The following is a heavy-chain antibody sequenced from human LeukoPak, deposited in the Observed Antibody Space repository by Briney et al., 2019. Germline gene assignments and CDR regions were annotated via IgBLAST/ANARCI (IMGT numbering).Heavy chain of an antibody. D-gene: IGHD6-13*01. CDR3: ARDLAYSSSPSK. V-gene: IGHV3-21*01. J-gene: IGHJ4*02. CDR2: ISGSSSFL. Sequence: GGSLRLSYAASGFTVSSYSMNWVRQAPGKGLEWVSSISGSSSFLYYADSVKGRFTISRDNAKNSLYLQMSSLRAEDTAVYYCARDLAYSSSPSKWGQGTLVTVSS. CDR1: GFTVSSYS.